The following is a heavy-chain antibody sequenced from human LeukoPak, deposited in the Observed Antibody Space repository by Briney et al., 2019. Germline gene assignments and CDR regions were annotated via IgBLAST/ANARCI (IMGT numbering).Heavy chain of an antibody. V-gene: IGHV1-58*02. CDR1: GFTFTSSA. D-gene: IGHD1-26*01. CDR2: IVVGSGNT. Sequence: SVKVSCKASGFTFTSSAMQWVRQARGQRLEWIGWIVVGSGNTNYAQKFQERVTITRDMSTSTAYMALSGLRSEDTAVYYCAALPRWELLLDYYYYGMDVWGQGTTVTVSS. CDR3: AALPRWELLLDYYYYGMDV. J-gene: IGHJ6*02.